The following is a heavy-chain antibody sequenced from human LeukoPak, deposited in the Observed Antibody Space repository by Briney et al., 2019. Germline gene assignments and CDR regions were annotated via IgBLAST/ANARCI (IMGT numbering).Heavy chain of an antibody. J-gene: IGHJ4*02. V-gene: IGHV4-59*08. CDR2: IYYSGST. CDR3: ARHNDDILTGHFDY. CDR1: GGSISSYY. D-gene: IGHD3-9*01. Sequence: SETLSLTCTVSGGSISSYYWSWIRQPPGKGLEWIGYIYYSGSTNYNPSLKSRVTISVDTSKNQFSLKLSSVTAADTAVYYCARHNDDILTGHFDYWGQGTLVTVSS.